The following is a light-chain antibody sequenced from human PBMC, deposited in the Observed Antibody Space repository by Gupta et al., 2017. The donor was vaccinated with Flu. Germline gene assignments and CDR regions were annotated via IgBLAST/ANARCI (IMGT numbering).Light chain of an antibody. V-gene: IGLV1-44*01. J-gene: IGLJ1*01. CDR3: GAWDDSLNCYYV. Sequence: QSVLAQPPSASGTPGQGVPISWSRPSSNIGSNCVDWYQQVPGTDTKLLSYDNNQGPSGVPDRISGSKSGKSASMAISGVQSADEADYYCGAWDDSLNCYYVFGTGTKVTVL. CDR1: SSNIGSNC. CDR2: DNN.